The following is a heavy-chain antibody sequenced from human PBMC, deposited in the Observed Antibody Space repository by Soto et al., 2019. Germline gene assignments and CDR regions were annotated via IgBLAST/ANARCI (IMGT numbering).Heavy chain of an antibody. V-gene: IGHV1-58*01. J-gene: IGHJ6*02. CDR2: IVVGSGNT. D-gene: IGHD5-18*01. CDR1: GFTFTSSA. Sequence: SVNVSCKASGFTFTSSAVQWVRQARGQRLEWIGWIVVGSGNTNYAQKFQERVTITRDMSTSTAYMELSSLRSEDTAVYYCAAGPANTAMATNNYYYGMDVWGQGTTVTVSS. CDR3: AAGPANTAMATNNYYYGMDV.